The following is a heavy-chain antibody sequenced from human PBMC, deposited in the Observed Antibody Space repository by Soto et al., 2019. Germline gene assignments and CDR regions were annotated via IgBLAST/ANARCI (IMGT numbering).Heavy chain of an antibody. CDR1: GFTYSSYD. CDR2: MGGAGDR. D-gene: IGHD3-10*01. J-gene: IGHJ6*02. Sequence: ESQLVESGGGLVQPGGSLRLSCAAFGFTYSSYDMHWVRQVTGKTLEWVSSMGGAGDRVYADSVKGRFTISRDNAKNSFYLQRDSLRVGDTAVYYWTRATFGDGMDLWGQGTPVTVSS. CDR3: TRATFGDGMDL. V-gene: IGHV3-13*01.